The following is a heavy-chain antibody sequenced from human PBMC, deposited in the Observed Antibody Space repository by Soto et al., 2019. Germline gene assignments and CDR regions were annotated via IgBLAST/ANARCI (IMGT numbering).Heavy chain of an antibody. CDR2: IWYDGSNK. Sequence: QVQLVESGGGVVQPGRSLRLSCAASGFTFSSYGMHWVRQAPGKGLEWVAVIWYDGSNKYYADSVKGRFTISRDNSKNTLYLQMNSLRAEDTAVYYCARSRVTRAVSYYYGMDVWGQGTTVTVSS. CDR3: ARSRVTRAVSYYYGMDV. CDR1: GFTFSSYG. J-gene: IGHJ6*02. D-gene: IGHD4-17*01. V-gene: IGHV3-33*01.